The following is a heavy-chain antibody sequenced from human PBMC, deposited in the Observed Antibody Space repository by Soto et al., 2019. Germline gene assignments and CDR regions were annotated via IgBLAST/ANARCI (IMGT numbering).Heavy chain of an antibody. J-gene: IGHJ4*02. V-gene: IGHV3-30-3*01. Sequence: GGSLRLSCTVSGLTFSSSSVHWVRQAPGKGLEWVAVISENGDRQYSTDSVRGRFLVSRDTFNNTIYLQMNSLRPEDTGEYFCARRLAPSVSALGYWGQGALVTVSS. CDR3: ARRLAPSVSALGY. D-gene: IGHD1-26*01. CDR2: ISENGDRQ. CDR1: GLTFSSSS.